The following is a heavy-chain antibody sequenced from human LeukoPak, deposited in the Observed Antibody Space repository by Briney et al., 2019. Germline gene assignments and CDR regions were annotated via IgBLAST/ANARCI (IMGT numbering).Heavy chain of an antibody. J-gene: IGHJ6*03. V-gene: IGHV4-30-2*01. CDR1: GGSIGIDDYY. D-gene: IGHD5-24*01. Sequence: PSETLSLTCTVSGGSIGIDDYYWTWIRQPPGKGLEWIGYIYHRGTTYNNPSLESRVTISVDRSKNQFSLKLSSVTAADTAMFYCARVRDPYYYYMDVWGKGTTVTVSS. CDR3: ARVRDPYYYYMDV. CDR2: IYHRGTT.